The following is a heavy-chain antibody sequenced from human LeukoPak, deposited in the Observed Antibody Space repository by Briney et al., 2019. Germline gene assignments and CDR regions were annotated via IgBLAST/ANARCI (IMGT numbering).Heavy chain of an antibody. V-gene: IGHV4-59*08. Sequence: KPSETLSLTCTVSGGSISSYYWSWIRQPPGKGLEWIGYIYYSGSTNYNPSLKSRVTISVDTSKNQFSLKLSSVTAADTAVYYCARLCGGDCQPYYYYYGMDVWGQGTTVTVSS. CDR3: ARLCGGDCQPYYYYYGMDV. D-gene: IGHD2-21*02. CDR2: IYYSGST. CDR1: GGSISSYY. J-gene: IGHJ6*02.